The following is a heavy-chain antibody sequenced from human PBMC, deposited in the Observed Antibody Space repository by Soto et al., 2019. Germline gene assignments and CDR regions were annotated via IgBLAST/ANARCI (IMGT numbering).Heavy chain of an antibody. CDR2: SYYSGNT. CDR3: GKVLVGATGHTDSDS. Sequence: SETLSLTCTVSGGSTSSGGYYWNWIRQHPGKGLEWIGYSYYSGNTYSNPSLKSRVTISRDTSKNQFSLKLTSVTAADTALYYCGKVLVGATGHTDSDSWGPGTLVTVSS. D-gene: IGHD2-15*01. CDR1: GGSTSSGGYY. J-gene: IGHJ4*02. V-gene: IGHV4-31*03.